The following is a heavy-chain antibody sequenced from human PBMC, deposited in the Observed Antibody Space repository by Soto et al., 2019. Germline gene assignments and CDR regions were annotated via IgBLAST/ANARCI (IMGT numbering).Heavy chain of an antibody. Sequence: QVQLQQSGPGLVKPSQTLSLTCAISGDSVSSNSAAWNWIRQSPSRGLEWLGRTYYRSKWYNDYAVSVKSRITINPDTSKNQFSLQLNSVTPEDTAVYYCARGGEDIVLVPAAYYFDYWGQGTLVTVSS. CDR3: ARGGEDIVLVPAAYYFDY. J-gene: IGHJ4*02. CDR1: GDSVSSNSAA. CDR2: TYYRSKWYN. D-gene: IGHD2-2*01. V-gene: IGHV6-1*01.